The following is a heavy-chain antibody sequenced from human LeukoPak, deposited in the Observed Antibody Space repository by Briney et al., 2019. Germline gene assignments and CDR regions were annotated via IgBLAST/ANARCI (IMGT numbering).Heavy chain of an antibody. CDR2: YSGTT. V-gene: IGHV4-31*02. J-gene: IGHJ5*02. D-gene: IGHD3-10*01. Sequence: YSGTTYYNPSLKSRVTISVDTSKNQFSLKLSSVTAADTAVYYCARDSGDGSGIFRWFDPWGQGTLVTVSS. CDR3: ARDSGDGSGIFRWFDP.